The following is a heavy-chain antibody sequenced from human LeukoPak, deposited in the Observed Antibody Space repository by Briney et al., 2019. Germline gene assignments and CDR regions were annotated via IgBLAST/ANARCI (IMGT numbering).Heavy chain of an antibody. CDR1: GFTFSSYG. Sequence: QPGGSLRLSCAASGFTFSSYGMHWVRPAPGKGLEWVAVISYDGSNKYYADSVKGRFTISRDNSKNTLYLQMNSLRAEDTAVYYCAKGYSSGWYALDYWGQGTLVTVSS. J-gene: IGHJ4*02. V-gene: IGHV3-30*18. D-gene: IGHD6-19*01. CDR2: ISYDGSNK. CDR3: AKGYSSGWYALDY.